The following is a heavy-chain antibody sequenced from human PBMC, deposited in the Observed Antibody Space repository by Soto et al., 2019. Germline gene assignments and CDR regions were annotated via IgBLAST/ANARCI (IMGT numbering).Heavy chain of an antibody. CDR2: ISGSGGST. CDR1: GFTFSSYA. Sequence: EVQLLESGGGLVQPGGSLRLSCAASGFTFSSYAMSWVRQAPGKGLEWVSAISGSGGSTYYADSVKGRFTISKDNSKNTLYLQLNSLRAEDTAVYYCAKHKLPAPTKRGDYFDYWGQGTQVTVSS. D-gene: IGHD2-2*01. V-gene: IGHV3-23*01. CDR3: AKHKLPAPTKRGDYFDY. J-gene: IGHJ4*02.